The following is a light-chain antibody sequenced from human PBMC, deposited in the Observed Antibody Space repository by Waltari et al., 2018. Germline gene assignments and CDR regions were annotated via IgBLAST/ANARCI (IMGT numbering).Light chain of an antibody. CDR2: EVS. CDR1: RSDVGGYNR. V-gene: IGLV2-18*02. Sequence: QSALTQPPSVSGSPGQSVTISCTGTRSDVGGYNRVSWYQQPPGTAPKLIIYEVSDLSSGVPVRFSGSKSDNTASLTISGLQAEDEADYYCSSYTSSSTLVFGGGTKLTVL. CDR3: SSYTSSSTLV. J-gene: IGLJ2*01.